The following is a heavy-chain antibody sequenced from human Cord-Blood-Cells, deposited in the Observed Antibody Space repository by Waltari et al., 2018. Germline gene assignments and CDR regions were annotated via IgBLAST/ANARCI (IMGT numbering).Heavy chain of an antibody. CDR2: ISGSGGST. V-gene: IGHV3-23*01. Sequence: LQLQESGPGLVKPSETLSLTCTVSGGSISSSSYYWGWIRQAPGKGLEWVSAISGSGGSTYYADSVKGRFTISRDNSKNTLYLQMNSLRAEDTAVYYCAKGGRNIGVVIISSFDYWGQGTLVTVSS. CDR1: GGSISSSSYY. D-gene: IGHD3-3*01. J-gene: IGHJ4*02. CDR3: AKGGRNIGVVIISSFDY.